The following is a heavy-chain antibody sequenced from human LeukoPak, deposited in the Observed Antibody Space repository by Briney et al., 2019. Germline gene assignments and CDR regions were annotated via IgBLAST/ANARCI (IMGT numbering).Heavy chain of an antibody. Sequence: GGSLRLSCAASGFTVSSNYMSWVRQAPGKGLEWVSVIYSGGRTYYADSVRGRFTISRDNSKNTLYLQVNTLRAEDTAVYYCARAAAAAMAPDYWGQGTLDTVSS. CDR1: GFTVSSNY. V-gene: IGHV3-66*01. J-gene: IGHJ4*02. CDR3: ARAAAAAMAPDY. CDR2: IYSGGRT. D-gene: IGHD2-2*01.